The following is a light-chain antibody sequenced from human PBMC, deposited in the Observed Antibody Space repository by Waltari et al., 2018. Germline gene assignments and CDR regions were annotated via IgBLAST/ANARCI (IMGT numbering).Light chain of an antibody. V-gene: IGKV3-11*01. CDR3: QQGSILPRT. CDR1: ESVSNY. J-gene: IGKJ4*01. Sequence: EVVLTQSPVTLSLAAGERATLSCRASESVSNYLAWYQQKPGQSPILLIFDTSKRATGIPASFSGRGYGTDFTLNINNLEAEDFALYYCQQGSILPRTFGGGTKVEI. CDR2: DTS.